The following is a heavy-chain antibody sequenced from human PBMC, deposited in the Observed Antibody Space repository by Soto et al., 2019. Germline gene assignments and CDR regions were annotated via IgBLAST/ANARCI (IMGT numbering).Heavy chain of an antibody. D-gene: IGHD3-3*01. J-gene: IGHJ6*02. CDR1: GFTFSSSV. Sequence: QVQLAESGGGVVQPGRSLRLSCAASGFTFSSSVMHWVRQAPGRGLEWVAVIWSDGSKKYYADSVTGRFAISRDNSINTLYLQMSSLSAEDTAVYYGAREVLWSGYHYALEVWGQGTRVTVSS. CDR2: IWSDGSKK. V-gene: IGHV3-33*01. CDR3: AREVLWSGYHYALEV.